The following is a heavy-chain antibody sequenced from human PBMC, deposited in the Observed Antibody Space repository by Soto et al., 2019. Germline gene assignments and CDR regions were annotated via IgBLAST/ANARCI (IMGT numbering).Heavy chain of an antibody. V-gene: IGHV4-4*07. D-gene: IGHD2-15*01. J-gene: IGHJ6*02. Sequence: SETLSLTCTVSGGSISSYYWSWIRQPAGKGLEWIGRIYTSGSTNYNPSLKSRVTMSVDTSKNQFSLKLSSVTAADTAVYYCAREDIVVVVAAKLYYYYGMDVWGQGTTVTVSS. CDR1: GGSISSYY. CDR2: IYTSGST. CDR3: AREDIVVVVAAKLYYYYGMDV.